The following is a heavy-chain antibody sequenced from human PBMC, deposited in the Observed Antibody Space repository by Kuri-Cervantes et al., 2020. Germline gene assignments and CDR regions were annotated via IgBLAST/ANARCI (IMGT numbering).Heavy chain of an antibody. CDR1: GFTFSSYA. CDR2: ISGSGGST. J-gene: IGHJ3*02. CDR3: AMAKGSGSYRDI. Sequence: GGSLRLSCAASGFTFSSYAMSWVRQAPGKGLEWVSSISGSGGSTYHADSVKGRFTISRDNSKNTLYLQMNSLRAEDTAVYYCAMAKGSGSYRDIWGRGTMVTVSS. D-gene: IGHD3-10*01. V-gene: IGHV3-23*01.